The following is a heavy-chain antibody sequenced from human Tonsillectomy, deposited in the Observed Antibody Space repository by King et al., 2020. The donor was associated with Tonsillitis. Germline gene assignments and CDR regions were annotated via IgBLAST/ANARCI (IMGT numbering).Heavy chain of an antibody. V-gene: IGHV4-59*01. Sequence: QLQESGPGLVKPSETLSLTCTVSGGSISSYYWSWFRQPPGKGLEWFGYIYYSGSTNYNPSLKSRVTISVDTSKNQFSLKLSSVTAADTAVYYCAREGDGWFDPWGQGALVTVSS. CDR3: AREGDGWFDP. CDR2: IYYSGST. CDR1: GGSISSYY. D-gene: IGHD3-16*01. J-gene: IGHJ5*02.